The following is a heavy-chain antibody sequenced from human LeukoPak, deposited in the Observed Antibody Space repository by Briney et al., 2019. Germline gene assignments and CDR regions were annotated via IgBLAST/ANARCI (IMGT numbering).Heavy chain of an antibody. Sequence: PGGSLRLSCAASGFTFSSYAINWVRQAPGKRLEWVSSITGNGRDTYYADSVKGRFTFSRDNSRNTLYLQMNSLRPEDTAVYYCAKRGAEVGATVAPGDYWGQGTLVTVSS. CDR1: GFTFSSYA. J-gene: IGHJ4*02. D-gene: IGHD1-26*01. CDR3: AKRGAEVGATVAPGDY. CDR2: ITGNGRDT. V-gene: IGHV3-23*01.